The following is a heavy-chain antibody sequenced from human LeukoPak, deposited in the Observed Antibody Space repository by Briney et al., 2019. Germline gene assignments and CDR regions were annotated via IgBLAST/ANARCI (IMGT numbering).Heavy chain of an antibody. V-gene: IGHV4-34*01. CDR3: ARLKIRDGAYYYDFWSGYHYYFDY. CDR2: IYYSGST. CDR1: GGSFSGYY. J-gene: IGHJ4*02. D-gene: IGHD3-3*01. Sequence: SETLSLTCAVYGGSFSGYYWSWIRQPPGKGLEWIGSIYYSGSTYYNPSLKSRVTISVDTSKNQFSLKLSSVTAADTAVYYCARLKIRDGAYYYDFWSGYHYYFDYWGQGTLVTVSS.